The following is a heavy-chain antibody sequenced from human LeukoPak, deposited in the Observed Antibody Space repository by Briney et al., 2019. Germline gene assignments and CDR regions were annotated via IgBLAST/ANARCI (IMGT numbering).Heavy chain of an antibody. CDR2: IYYSGST. Sequence: SETLSLTCTVSGGSISSYYWGWIRQPPGKGLEWIGYIYYSGSTNYNPSLKSRVTISVDTSKNQFSLKLSSVTAADTAVYYCARDRATIFGVTGYYYGMDVWGQGTTVTVSS. CDR1: GGSISSYY. D-gene: IGHD3-3*01. CDR3: ARDRATIFGVTGYYYGMDV. V-gene: IGHV4-59*01. J-gene: IGHJ6*02.